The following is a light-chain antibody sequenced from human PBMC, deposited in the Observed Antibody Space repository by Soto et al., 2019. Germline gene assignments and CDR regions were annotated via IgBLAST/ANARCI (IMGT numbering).Light chain of an antibody. J-gene: IGKJ4*01. CDR1: QGISSH. Sequence: AIRKTQSPSSFSASTGDRVNITCRASQGISSHLAWYQVKPGKATRLLIYTASYLESGGPSSFSGSASGTDFTLTISSLQSEDFAAYYCQQYFSYPLTFGGGTKLEIK. V-gene: IGKV1-8*01. CDR2: TAS. CDR3: QQYFSYPLT.